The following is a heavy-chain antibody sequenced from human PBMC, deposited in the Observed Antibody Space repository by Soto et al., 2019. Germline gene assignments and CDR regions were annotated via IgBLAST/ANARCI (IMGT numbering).Heavy chain of an antibody. CDR1: AFSFSQYG. Sequence: LILSFTASAFSFSQYGMSWVRQAPGKGLEWVSSIRSFDYRTNYADSVKGRFTISRDNSKSTLSLQMNSLRAEDTAVYYCAKDVESGWYEAFDYWGPGTLVTVSS. CDR2: IRSFDYRT. D-gene: IGHD6-19*01. J-gene: IGHJ4*02. CDR3: AKDVESGWYEAFDY. V-gene: IGHV3-23*01.